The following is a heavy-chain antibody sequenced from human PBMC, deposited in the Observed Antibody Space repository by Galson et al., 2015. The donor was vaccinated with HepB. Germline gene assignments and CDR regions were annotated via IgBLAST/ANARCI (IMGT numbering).Heavy chain of an antibody. V-gene: IGHV5-10-1*01. J-gene: IGHJ5*02. CDR2: IDPRDSYT. Sequence: QSGAEVKKPGESLRISCQGSGYNFTSYWITWVRQMPGKGLEWMGRIDPRDSYTNYSPSFQGHVTILVDKSISTAYVQWSSLKASDTAMYYCARLGYDRSMYGPWGQGTLVTVSS. D-gene: IGHD3-22*01. CDR1: GYNFTSYW. CDR3: ARLGYDRSMYGP.